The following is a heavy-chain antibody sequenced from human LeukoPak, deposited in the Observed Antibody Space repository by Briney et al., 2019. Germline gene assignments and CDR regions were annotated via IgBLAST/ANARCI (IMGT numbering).Heavy chain of an antibody. Sequence: PGRSLRLSCEVSGFPFSSHAMSWVRQAPGGGLEWVSGIRISSDMTYYADSVQGRFIISRDNSKNTVFLQMDSLRVEDTAVYYCANEEVPNDYWGRGTLVTVSS. D-gene: IGHD4/OR15-4a*01. J-gene: IGHJ4*02. CDR2: IRISSDMT. CDR1: GFPFSSHA. V-gene: IGHV3-23*01. CDR3: ANEEVPNDY.